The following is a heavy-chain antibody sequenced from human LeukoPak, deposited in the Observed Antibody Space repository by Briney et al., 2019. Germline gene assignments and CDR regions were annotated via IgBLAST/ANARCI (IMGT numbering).Heavy chain of an antibody. J-gene: IGHJ4*02. CDR3: ARGEGYMIRD. Sequence: PGGSLRLSCAASGFTFRTYDMHWVRQATGKGLEWVSDIHIDGDTHSADSVTGRFTISRDNSKNTLYLQLNSLRVEDTAIYYCARGEGYMIRDWGQGTLVTVSP. V-gene: IGHV3-66*01. CDR1: GFTFRTYD. D-gene: IGHD3-10*01. CDR2: IHIDGDT.